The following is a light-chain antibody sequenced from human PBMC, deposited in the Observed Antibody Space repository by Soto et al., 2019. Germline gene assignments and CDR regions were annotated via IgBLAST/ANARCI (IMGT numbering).Light chain of an antibody. J-gene: IGKJ5*01. CDR3: QQYNDWPPIT. CDR1: QSVSLN. V-gene: IGKV3-15*01. Sequence: ETLMTQSPATLSVSPGERVTLSCRASQSVSLNLAWYQQKPGQAPRLLIYGASTRPIGIPDRFTGSGSGTEFTLSITDLQAEDFALYYCQQYNDWPPITCGQGTRLEIK. CDR2: GAS.